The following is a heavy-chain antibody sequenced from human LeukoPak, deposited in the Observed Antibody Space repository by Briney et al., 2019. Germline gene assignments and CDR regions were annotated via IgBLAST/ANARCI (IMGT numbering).Heavy chain of an antibody. Sequence: SETLSLTCTVSGGSISSYYWSWIRQPPGKGLEWIGYIYYSGSTNYNPSLKSRVTISVDTSKNQFSLKLDSVTAADTAVYYCARDSGGSLFDFWGQGTLVTVSS. CDR1: GGSISSYY. CDR2: IYYSGST. V-gene: IGHV4-59*01. D-gene: IGHD2-15*01. CDR3: ARDSGGSLFDF. J-gene: IGHJ4*02.